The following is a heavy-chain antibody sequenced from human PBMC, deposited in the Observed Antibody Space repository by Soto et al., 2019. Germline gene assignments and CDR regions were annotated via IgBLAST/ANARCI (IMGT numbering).Heavy chain of an antibody. V-gene: IGHV1-69*01. CDR2: ISLIRGTA. CDR3: ARTANWDWFAP. D-gene: IGHD3-16*01. CDR1: GGSFRSYA. Sequence: QVQLVQSGSEMKKPGSSVKVSCKASGGSFRSYAISWVRQAPGQGLECMGGISLIRGTATYAQRFQGRVTISADESTSTAYLDLNNLTSEDAAIYYCARTANWDWFAPWGQGTLVTVSS. J-gene: IGHJ5*02.